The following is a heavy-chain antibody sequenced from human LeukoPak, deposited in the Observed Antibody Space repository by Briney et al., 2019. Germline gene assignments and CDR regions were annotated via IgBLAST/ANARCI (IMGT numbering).Heavy chain of an antibody. Sequence: TGGSLRLSCAASGFTFSSYEMNWVRQAPGKGLEWVSYISSSGSTIYYADSVKGRFTISRDNAKNSLYLQMNSLRAEDTAVYYCARAVGQQLVGWLAFDIWGQGTMVTVSS. CDR2: ISSSGSTI. V-gene: IGHV3-48*03. CDR3: ARAVGQQLVGWLAFDI. J-gene: IGHJ3*02. D-gene: IGHD6-13*01. CDR1: GFTFSSYE.